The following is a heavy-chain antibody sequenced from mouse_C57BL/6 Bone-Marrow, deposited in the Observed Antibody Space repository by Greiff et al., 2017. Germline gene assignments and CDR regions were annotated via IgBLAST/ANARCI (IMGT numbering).Heavy chain of an antibody. Sequence: VQLQESGAELMKPGASVKLSCKATGYTFTGYWIEWVKQRPGHGLEWIGEILPGSGSTNYNEKFKGKATFTADTSSNTAYMQLSSLTTEDSAIYYCARESFDYYGSSFEDDYWGQGTTLTGSS. D-gene: IGHD1-1*01. J-gene: IGHJ2*01. CDR1: GYTFTGYW. V-gene: IGHV1-9*01. CDR2: ILPGSGST. CDR3: ARESFDYYGSSFEDDY.